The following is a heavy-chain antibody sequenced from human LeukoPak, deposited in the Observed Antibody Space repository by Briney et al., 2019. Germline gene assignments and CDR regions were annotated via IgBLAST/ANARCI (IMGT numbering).Heavy chain of an antibody. D-gene: IGHD2-2*01. CDR1: GYNFIDYN. Sequence: ASVKVSCKASGYNFIDYNIHWVRRVPGQGLEWMAWINPNIGVTNYAPKFQGRVSLTRDTSIRTAYMELSSLRSDDTAVYYCALRRQSDAFFDFWAQGTLITVSS. V-gene: IGHV1-2*02. J-gene: IGHJ4*02. CDR3: ALRRQSDAFFDF. CDR2: INPNIGVT.